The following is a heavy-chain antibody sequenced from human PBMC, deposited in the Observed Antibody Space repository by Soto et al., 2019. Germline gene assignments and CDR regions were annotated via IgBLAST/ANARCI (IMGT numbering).Heavy chain of an antibody. Sequence: GGSLRLSCAASGCTFISYAMIWVRQAPGKGLEWVSAISGSGDSTRYADSVQGRFTISRDTSKHTLYLQMNSLRAEDTAVYYCAKFYYGDYSYYYYGMDAWGQGTTVTVSS. CDR2: ISGSGDST. CDR3: AKFYYGDYSYYYYGMDA. V-gene: IGHV3-23*01. D-gene: IGHD4-17*01. J-gene: IGHJ6*02. CDR1: GCTFISYA.